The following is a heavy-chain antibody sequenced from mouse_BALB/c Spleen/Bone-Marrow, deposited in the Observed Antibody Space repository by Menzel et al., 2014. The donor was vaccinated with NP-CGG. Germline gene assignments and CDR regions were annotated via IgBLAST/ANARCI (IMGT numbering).Heavy chain of an antibody. J-gene: IGHJ3*01. Sequence: VMLVESGAELMKPGASVKISCKATGYTFSSYWIEWVKQRPGHGLEWIGEILPGSGSTNYNEKFKGKATFTADTSSSTAYMQLSSLTSEDSAVYYCARRVPFAYWGQGTLVTVSA. CDR3: ARRVPFAY. CDR2: ILPGSGST. V-gene: IGHV1-9*01. CDR1: GYTFSSYW.